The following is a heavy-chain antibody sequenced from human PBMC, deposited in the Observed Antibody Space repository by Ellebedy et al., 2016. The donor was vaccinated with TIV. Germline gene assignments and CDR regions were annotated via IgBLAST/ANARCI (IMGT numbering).Heavy chain of an antibody. CDR1: GGSISSYY. D-gene: IGHD5-24*01. V-gene: IGHV4-59*01. CDR2: IYYSGST. J-gene: IGHJ4*02. Sequence: GSLRLSXTVSGGSISSYYWSWIRQPPGKGLEWIGYIYYSGSTNYNPSLKSRVTISVDTSKNQFSLKLSSVTAADTAVYYCARTPGRWLQHFDYWGQGTLVTVSS. CDR3: ARTPGRWLQHFDY.